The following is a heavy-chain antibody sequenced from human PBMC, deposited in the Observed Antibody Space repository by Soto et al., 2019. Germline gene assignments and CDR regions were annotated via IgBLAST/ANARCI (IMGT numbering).Heavy chain of an antibody. CDR3: ASQKLGQDPDAFDI. CDR2: ISYDGSNK. Sequence: QVQLVESGGGVVQPGWSLRLSCAASGFTFSSYAMHWVRQAPGKGLEWVAVISYDGSNKYYADSVKGRFTISRDNSKNTLYLQMNSLRAEDTAVYYCASQKLGQDPDAFDIWGQGTMDTVSS. V-gene: IGHV3-30-3*01. CDR1: GFTFSSYA. D-gene: IGHD7-27*01. J-gene: IGHJ3*02.